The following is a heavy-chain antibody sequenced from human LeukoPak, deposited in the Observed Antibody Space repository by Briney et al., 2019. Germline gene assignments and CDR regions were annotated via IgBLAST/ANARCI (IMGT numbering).Heavy chain of an antibody. CDR3: ARRSEYSYFDY. J-gene: IGHJ4*02. CDR1: GFIFTTYS. D-gene: IGHD2/OR15-2a*01. Sequence: PGGSLRLSCVASGFIFTTYSMNWVRQAPGKGLEWVSYISSSSSTIYYADSVKGRFTISRDNAKNSLYLQMNSLRAEDTAVYYCARRSEYSYFDYWGQGTLVTVSS. CDR2: ISSSSSTI. V-gene: IGHV3-48*04.